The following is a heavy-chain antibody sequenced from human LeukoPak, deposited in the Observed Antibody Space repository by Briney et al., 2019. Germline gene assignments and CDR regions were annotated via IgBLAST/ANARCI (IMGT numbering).Heavy chain of an antibody. CDR3: ARGQVPAARGYNWFDP. V-gene: IGHV4-34*01. Sequence: SETLSLTCAVYGWSFNDYYWNWIRQPPGKGLEWIGEINARGDTNYNPSLKSRVTISVDTSKKQFSLRLASMIAADTALYYCARGQVPAARGYNWFDPWGQGTLVTVSS. D-gene: IGHD2-2*01. CDR1: GWSFNDYY. CDR2: INARGDT. J-gene: IGHJ5*02.